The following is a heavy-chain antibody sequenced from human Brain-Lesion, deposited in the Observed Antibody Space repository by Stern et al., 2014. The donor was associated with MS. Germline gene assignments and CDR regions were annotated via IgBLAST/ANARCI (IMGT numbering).Heavy chain of an antibody. CDR1: GGSVSSTSYA. Sequence: QLVESGPGLVKPSETLSLTCTVAGGSVSSTSYAWAWIRPPPGKGVEWIGTIYYSGNTFYSPSLKSRLTISLDKSKNQFSLQLGSGSAADTAVYYCAGEEDIRYCSGGSCTGNWFDPWGQGTLVTVSS. J-gene: IGHJ5*02. D-gene: IGHD2-15*01. CDR3: AGEEDIRYCSGGSCTGNWFDP. CDR2: IYYSGNT. V-gene: IGHV4-39*01.